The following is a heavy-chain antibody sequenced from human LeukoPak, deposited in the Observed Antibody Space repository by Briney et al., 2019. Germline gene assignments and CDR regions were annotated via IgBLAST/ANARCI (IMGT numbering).Heavy chain of an antibody. CDR2: ISGNGGGT. CDR3: AKSFGYSRSWFDD. Sequence: PGGSLRLSCAASGLTFSSYAMSWVCQAPGKGLEWVSGISGNGGGTYYADSVKGRFTISRDNTKNTLYLQMNSLRVGDTAVYYCAKSFGYSRSWFDDWGQGTLVTVSS. D-gene: IGHD6-13*01. CDR1: GLTFSSYA. V-gene: IGHV3-23*01. J-gene: IGHJ4*02.